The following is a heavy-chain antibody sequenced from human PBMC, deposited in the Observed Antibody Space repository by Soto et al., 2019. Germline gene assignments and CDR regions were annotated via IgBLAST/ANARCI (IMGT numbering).Heavy chain of an antibody. CDR2: IYYSGST. CDR3: AKRGAYYDFWSGPGDYYYYGMDV. D-gene: IGHD3-3*01. J-gene: IGHJ6*02. CDR1: GGSISSSSYY. Sequence: SETLSLTCTVSGGSISSSSYYWGWIRQPPGKGLEWIGSIYYSGSTYYNPSLKSRVTISVDTSKNQFSLKLSSVTAADTAVYYCAKRGAYYDFWSGPGDYYYYGMDVWGQGTTVTVSS. V-gene: IGHV4-39*01.